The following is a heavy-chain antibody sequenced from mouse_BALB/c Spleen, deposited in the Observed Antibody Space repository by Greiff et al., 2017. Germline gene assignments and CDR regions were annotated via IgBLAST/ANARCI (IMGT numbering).Heavy chain of an antibody. CDR2: ISSGGST. CDR1: GFTFSSYA. V-gene: IGHV5-6-5*01. J-gene: IGHJ2*01. Sequence: EVNVVESGGGLVKPGGSLKLSCAASGFTFSSYAMSWVRQTPEKRLEWVASISSGGSTYYPDSVKGRFTISRDNARNILYLQMSSLRSEDTAMYYCARESDYDGFDYWGQGTTLTVSS. CDR3: ARESDYDGFDY. D-gene: IGHD2-4*01.